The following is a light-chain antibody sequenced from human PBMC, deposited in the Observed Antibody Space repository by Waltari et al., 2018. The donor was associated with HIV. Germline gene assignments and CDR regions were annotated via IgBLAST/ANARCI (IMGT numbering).Light chain of an antibody. J-gene: IGKJ5*01. CDR1: QDISSW. CDR2: GAT. CDR3: QQDNSFPST. V-gene: IGKV1-12*01. Sequence: IQMTQSPSSVSASVGDRVTISCRARQDISSWLAWYQQKPGKAPKFLIYGATKLQSGVPSRFSGSGSGTYFTLTISSLQPEDFATYYCQQDNSFPSTFGQETRLDIK.